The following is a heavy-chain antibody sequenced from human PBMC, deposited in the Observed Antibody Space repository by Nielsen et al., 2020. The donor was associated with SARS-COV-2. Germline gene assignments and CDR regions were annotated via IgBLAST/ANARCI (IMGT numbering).Heavy chain of an antibody. CDR2: ASHSGST. J-gene: IGHJ2*01. CDR3: ARDGASGRFYDWLSHFDL. V-gene: IGHV4-34*01. CDR1: DGSLSGHY. D-gene: IGHD3-3*01. Sequence: SETLSLTCAVSDGSLSGHYWTWIRQPPGKGLEWIGEASHSGSTNTNPSLKSRVTISVDTSKSQFSLKLRSVTAADTAVYYCARDGASGRFYDWLSHFDLWGRGTLVTVSS.